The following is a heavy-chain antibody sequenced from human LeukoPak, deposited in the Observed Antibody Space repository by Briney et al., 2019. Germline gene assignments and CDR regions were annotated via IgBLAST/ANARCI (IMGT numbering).Heavy chain of an antibody. Sequence: PGGSLRLSCAASGFTFSSYGVSWVRQAPGKGLEWVSAISGSGGSTYYADSVKGRFTISRDSAKSSLYLQMNSLRAEDTAVYYCARDQRAHSSSFGENNWNWFDPWGQGTLVTVSS. J-gene: IGHJ5*02. CDR1: GFTFSSYG. D-gene: IGHD3-10*01. CDR3: ARDQRAHSSSFGENNWNWFDP. CDR2: ISGSGGST. V-gene: IGHV3-23*01.